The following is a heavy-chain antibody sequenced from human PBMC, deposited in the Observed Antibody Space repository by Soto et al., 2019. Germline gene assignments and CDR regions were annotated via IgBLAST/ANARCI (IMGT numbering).Heavy chain of an antibody. CDR3: ARGGYSSGYHY. Sequence: QVQLLHSGTEVKAPGASVKVSCKASGYTFTSFDISWVRQAPGQGLEWVGWTTASNTHTNYAQKLQGRVTMATDTSTTTAYTELRSLRSDDTAIYYCARGGYSSGYHYWGQGNLVTVSS. J-gene: IGHJ4*02. CDR1: GYTFTSFD. V-gene: IGHV1-18*04. CDR2: TTASNTHT. D-gene: IGHD3-22*01.